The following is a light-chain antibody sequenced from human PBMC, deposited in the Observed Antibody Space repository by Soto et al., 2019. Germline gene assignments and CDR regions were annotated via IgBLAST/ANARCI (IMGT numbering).Light chain of an antibody. CDR1: QSVTSY. CDR2: GAS. V-gene: IGKV3-20*01. J-gene: IGKJ5*01. CDR3: QQYGSSPIT. Sequence: EIVMTQSPAILSLSPGETATLSCRASQSVTSYLAWYQQKPGQAPRLLIYGASSRATGIPDRFSGSGSGTDFTLTISRLEPEDFAVYYCQQYGSSPITFGQGTRLEIK.